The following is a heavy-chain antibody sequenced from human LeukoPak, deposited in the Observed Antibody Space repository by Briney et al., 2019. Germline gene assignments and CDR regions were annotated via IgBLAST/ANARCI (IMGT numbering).Heavy chain of an antibody. CDR3: ARKIVGATRPLDY. J-gene: IGHJ4*02. CDR2: INHSGST. D-gene: IGHD1-26*01. CDR1: GGSFSGYY. V-gene: IGHV4-34*01. Sequence: MTSETLSLTCAVYGGSFSGYYWSWIRQPPGKGLEWIGEINHSGSTNYNPSLKSRVTISVDTSKNQFSLKLSSVTAADTAVYYCARKIVGATRPLDYWGQGTLVTVSS.